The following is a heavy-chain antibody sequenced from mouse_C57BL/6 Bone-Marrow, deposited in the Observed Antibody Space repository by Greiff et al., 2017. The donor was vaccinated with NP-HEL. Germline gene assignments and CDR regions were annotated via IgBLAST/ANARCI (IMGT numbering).Heavy chain of an antibody. CDR1: GFTFTSYW. CDR2: IDPYDSYT. Sequence: QVQLQQPGAELVKPGASVKLSCKASGFTFTSYWMQWVKQRPGQGLEWIGEIDPYDSYTNYNQKLKGKATLTVDTSSSTAYMQLSSLTSEDSAIYYCARGSYYCNYDYYFDDWGQGTTLTVSS. J-gene: IGHJ2*01. D-gene: IGHD2-10*01. CDR3: ARGSYYCNYDYYFDD. V-gene: IGHV1-50*01.